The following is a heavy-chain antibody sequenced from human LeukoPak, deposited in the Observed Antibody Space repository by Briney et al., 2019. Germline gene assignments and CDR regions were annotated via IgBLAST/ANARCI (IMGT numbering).Heavy chain of an antibody. J-gene: IGHJ4*02. D-gene: IGHD3-22*01. Sequence: SETLSLTCTVSGYSISSGYYWGWIRQPPGKGLEWIGSIYHSGSTYYNPSLKSRVTISVDTSKNQFSLKLSSVTAADTAVYYCARTHPEYYYDSSGYYPTLDYWGQGTLVTVSS. CDR1: GYSISSGYY. CDR3: ARTHPEYYYDSSGYYPTLDY. CDR2: IYHSGST. V-gene: IGHV4-38-2*02.